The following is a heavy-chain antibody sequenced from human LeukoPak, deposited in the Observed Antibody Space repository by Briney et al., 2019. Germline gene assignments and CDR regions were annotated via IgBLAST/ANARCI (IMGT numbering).Heavy chain of an antibody. Sequence: PGGSLRLSCAASGFTFSSYGMHWVRQAPGKGLEWVAVISYDGSNKYYADSVKGRFTISRDNSKNTLYLQMNSLRAEDTAVYYCAKDIVVVPAATYGMDVWGQGTTVIVSS. CDR1: GFTFSSYG. CDR3: AKDIVVVPAATYGMDV. V-gene: IGHV3-30*18. CDR2: ISYDGSNK. J-gene: IGHJ6*02. D-gene: IGHD2-2*01.